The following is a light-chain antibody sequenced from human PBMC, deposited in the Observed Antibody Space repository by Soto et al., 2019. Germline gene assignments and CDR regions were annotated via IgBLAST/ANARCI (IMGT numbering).Light chain of an antibody. CDR2: GVS. V-gene: IGKV3-15*01. Sequence: EIVMTQSPATLSVSPGERATLSCRASQIVSGNLAWYQQKPGQAPRLLIYGVSTRATGIPARFSGSGSGTDFTLTISSLQSEDFAVYYCQHYNSGPYTFGQGTKLEIK. J-gene: IGKJ2*01. CDR1: QIVSGN. CDR3: QHYNSGPYT.